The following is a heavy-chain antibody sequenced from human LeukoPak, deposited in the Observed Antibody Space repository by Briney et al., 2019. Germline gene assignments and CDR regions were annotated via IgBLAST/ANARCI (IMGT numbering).Heavy chain of an antibody. V-gene: IGHV3-7*03. J-gene: IGHJ4*02. D-gene: IGHD2-2*01. CDR2: IKYDGDEK. CDR3: SKSPSQDY. CDR1: GFIFSTYW. Sequence: GGSLRLSCAASGFIFSTYWMTWVRQAPGKGLEWVATIKYDGDEKFYVDSVTGRFTVSRDNSKNTLSLQMNSLRAEDTAVYYCSKSPSQDYWGQGTLVTVSS.